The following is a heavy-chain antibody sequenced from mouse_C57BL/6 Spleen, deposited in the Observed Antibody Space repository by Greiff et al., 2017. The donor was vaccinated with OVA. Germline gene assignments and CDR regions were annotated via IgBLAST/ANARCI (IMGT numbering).Heavy chain of an antibody. CDR1: GYTFTSYW. CDR3: ARSGATVVATDWYFDV. J-gene: IGHJ1*03. Sequence: QVQLQQPGAELVKPGASVKLSCKASGYTFTSYWMHWVKQRPGRGLEWIGRIDPNSGGTKYNEKFKSKATLTVDKPSSTAYMQLSSLTSEDSAVYDCARSGATVVATDWYFDVWGTGTTVTVSS. D-gene: IGHD1-1*01. V-gene: IGHV1-72*01. CDR2: IDPNSGGT.